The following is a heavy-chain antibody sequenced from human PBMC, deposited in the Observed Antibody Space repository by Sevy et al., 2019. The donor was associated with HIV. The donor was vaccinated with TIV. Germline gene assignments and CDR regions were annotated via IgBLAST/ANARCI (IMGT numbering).Heavy chain of an antibody. V-gene: IGHV4-61*02. Sequence: SETLSLTCTVSGGFISSGYHYWTWIRHPAGKGLEWIGGISTSGSTNYNPSLESRVTMSLDRSKNQFSLKVSSVTAAETAVYYCAREPSGAYYYDSWGQGTLVTVSS. D-gene: IGHD1-26*01. CDR1: GGFISSGYHY. CDR3: AREPSGAYYYDS. CDR2: ISTSGST. J-gene: IGHJ4*02.